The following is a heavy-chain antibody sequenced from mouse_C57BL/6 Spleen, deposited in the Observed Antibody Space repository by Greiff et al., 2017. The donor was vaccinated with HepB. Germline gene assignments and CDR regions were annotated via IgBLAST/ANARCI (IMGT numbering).Heavy chain of an antibody. CDR1: GFSLTSYG. V-gene: IGHV2-6*03. D-gene: IGHD1-1*01. CDR3: AISYYYGSSYWYFDV. J-gene: IGHJ1*03. Sequence: QVQLQQSGPGLVAPSQSLSITCTVSGFSLTSYGVHWVRQPPGKGLEWLVVIWSDGSTTYNSALKSRLSISKDNSKSQVFLKMNSLQTDDTAMYYCAISYYYGSSYWYFDVWGTGTTVTVSS. CDR2: IWSDGST.